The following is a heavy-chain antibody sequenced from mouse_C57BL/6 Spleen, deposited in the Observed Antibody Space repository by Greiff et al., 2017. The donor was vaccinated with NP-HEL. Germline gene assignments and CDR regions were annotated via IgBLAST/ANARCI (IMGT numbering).Heavy chain of an antibody. CDR2: IDPSDSYT. J-gene: IGHJ2*01. CDR1: GYTFTSYW. CDR3: ARKPGGFDY. V-gene: IGHV1-50*01. Sequence: QVQLKQPGAELVKPGASVKLSCKASGYTFTSYWMQWVKQRPGQGLEWIGEIDPSDSYTNYNQKFKGKATLTVDTSSSTAYMQLSSLTSEDSAVYYCARKPGGFDYWGQGTTLTVSS.